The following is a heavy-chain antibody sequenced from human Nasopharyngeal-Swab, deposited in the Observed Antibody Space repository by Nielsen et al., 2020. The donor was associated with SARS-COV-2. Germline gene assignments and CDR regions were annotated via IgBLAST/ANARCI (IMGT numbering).Heavy chain of an antibody. CDR3: AITTPYSSSAGPWFDP. D-gene: IGHD6-6*01. CDR2: INPNSGGT. Sequence: ASVKVSCKASGYTFTGYYMHWVRQAPGQGLEWMGRINPNSGGTNYAQKFQGRVTMTRDTSISTAYMELSRLRSDDTAVYYCAITTPYSSSAGPWFDPWGQGTLVTVSS. V-gene: IGHV1-2*06. J-gene: IGHJ5*02. CDR1: GYTFTGYY.